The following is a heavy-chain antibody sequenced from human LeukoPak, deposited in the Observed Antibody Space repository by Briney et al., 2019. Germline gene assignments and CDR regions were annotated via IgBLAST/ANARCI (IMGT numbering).Heavy chain of an antibody. J-gene: IGHJ6*03. CDR2: INHSGST. CDR3: ARETSQKGAHYMDV. Sequence: SETLSLTCAVYGGSFSGYYWSWIHQPPGKGLEWIGEINHSGSTNYNPSLKSRVTISVDTSKNQFSLKLSSVTAADTAVYYCARETSQKGAHYMDVWGKGTTVTIPS. V-gene: IGHV4-34*01. D-gene: IGHD3-16*01. CDR1: GGSFSGYY.